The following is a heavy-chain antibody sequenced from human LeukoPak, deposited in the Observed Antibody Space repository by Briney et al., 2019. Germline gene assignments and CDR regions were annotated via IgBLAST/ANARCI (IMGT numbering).Heavy chain of an antibody. V-gene: IGHV1-2*02. CDR1: GYTFTGYY. CDR3: ARVKGAAAEKYYFDY. Sequence: ASVKVSCKASGYTFTGYYMHWVRQAPGQGLEWMGWINPNSGGTNYAQKFQGRVTMTRDTSISTAYMELSRLRSDDTVVYYCARVKGAAAEKYYFDYWGQGTLVTVSS. D-gene: IGHD6-13*01. J-gene: IGHJ4*02. CDR2: INPNSGGT.